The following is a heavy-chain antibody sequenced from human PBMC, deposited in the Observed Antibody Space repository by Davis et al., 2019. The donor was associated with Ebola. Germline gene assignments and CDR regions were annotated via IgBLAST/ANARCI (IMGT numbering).Heavy chain of an antibody. CDR3: ARVNEWGTVTTSGFYYYGMDV. CDR1: GGTFSSYA. V-gene: IGHV1-69*04. J-gene: IGHJ6*02. Sequence: SVKVSCKASGGTFSSYAISWVRQAPGQGLEWMGRIIPILGIANYAQKFQGRVTITADESTSTACMELSSLRSEDTAVYYCARVNEWGTVTTSGFYYYGMDVWGQGTTVTVSS. CDR2: IIPILGIA. D-gene: IGHD4-11*01.